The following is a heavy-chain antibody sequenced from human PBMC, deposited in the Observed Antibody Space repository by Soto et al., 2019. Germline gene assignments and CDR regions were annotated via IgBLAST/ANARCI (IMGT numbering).Heavy chain of an antibody. V-gene: IGHV1-18*01. J-gene: IGHJ4*02. Sequence: ASVKVSCKASGYTFTSYGISWVRQAPGQGLEWMAWINPYNGNTKYAEKFLGRVTVTTDTSTATAYMEVRSLTSDDTAVFYCARVGVGLATPRVWPYWGQGTPVTVSS. CDR2: INPYNGNT. CDR1: GYTFTSYG. D-gene: IGHD3-16*01. CDR3: ARVGVGLATPRVWPY.